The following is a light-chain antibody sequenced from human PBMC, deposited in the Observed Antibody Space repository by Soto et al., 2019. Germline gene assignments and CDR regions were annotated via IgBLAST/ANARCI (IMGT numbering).Light chain of an antibody. CDR2: AAS. Sequence: DIQMTQSPSSLSASVGDRVTITCRASQSISSYLNWYQQKPWKATKLLIYAASSLQSGVPSRFSGSGSGTDFTLTISSLQPEDFATYYCQQSYSTLPWTFGQLTKVEIK. J-gene: IGKJ1*01. CDR3: QQSYSTLPWT. CDR1: QSISSY. V-gene: IGKV1-39*01.